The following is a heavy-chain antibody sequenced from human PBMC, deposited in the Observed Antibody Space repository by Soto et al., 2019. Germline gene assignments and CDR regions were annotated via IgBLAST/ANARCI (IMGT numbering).Heavy chain of an antibody. CDR2: ISYDGSNK. CDR1: GFTFSSYG. CDR3: AKESGPPYDSSGYLSDY. Sequence: GGSLRLSCAASGFTFSSYGMHWVRQAPGKGLERVAVISYDGSNKYHADSVKGRFTISRDNSKNTLYLQMNSLRAEDTAVYYCAKESGPPYDSSGYLSDYWGQGSLVTVSS. J-gene: IGHJ4*02. D-gene: IGHD3-22*01. V-gene: IGHV3-30*18.